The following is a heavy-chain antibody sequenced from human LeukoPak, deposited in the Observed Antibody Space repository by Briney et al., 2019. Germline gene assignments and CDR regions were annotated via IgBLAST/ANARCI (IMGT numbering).Heavy chain of an antibody. CDR2: ISYDGSNK. CDR3: ARDVSPYCIVGGLSADAFDI. J-gene: IGHJ3*02. CDR1: GFTFSSYD. D-gene: IGHD1-26*01. V-gene: IGHV3-30-3*01. Sequence: GRSLRLSCAASGFTFSSYDMHWVRQAPGKGLEWVAVISYDGSNKYYADSVKGRFTISRDNSKNTLYLQMNSLRAEDTAVYYCARDVSPYCIVGGLSADAFDIWGQGTMVTVSS.